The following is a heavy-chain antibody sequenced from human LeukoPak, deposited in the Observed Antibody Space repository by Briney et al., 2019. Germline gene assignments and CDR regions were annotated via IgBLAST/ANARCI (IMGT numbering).Heavy chain of an antibody. V-gene: IGHV3-23*01. CDR1: GFTFSSYA. D-gene: IGHD2-2*01. CDR2: ISGSGGST. Sequence: GGSLRLSCAASGFTFSSYAMSWVRQAPGKGLEWVSAISGSGGSTYYADSVKGRFTISRDNSKNTLYLQMNSLRAEDTAVYYCAKDPPDCSSTSGYVDPPGTDYWGQGTLVTVSS. CDR3: AKDPPDCSSTSGYVDPPGTDY. J-gene: IGHJ4*02.